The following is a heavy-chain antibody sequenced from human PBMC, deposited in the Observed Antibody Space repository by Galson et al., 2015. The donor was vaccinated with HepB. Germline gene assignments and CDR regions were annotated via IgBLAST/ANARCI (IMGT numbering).Heavy chain of an antibody. Sequence: SLRLSCAASGFTFSSYSMNWVRQAPGKGLEWVSYISSSSSTIYYADSVKGRFTISRDNAKNSLYLQMNSLRAEDTAVYYCARAQFGFLTWGAFDIWGQGTMVTVSS. CDR2: ISSSSSTI. V-gene: IGHV3-48*01. CDR3: ARAQFGFLTWGAFDI. J-gene: IGHJ3*02. CDR1: GFTFSSYS. D-gene: IGHD3-10*01.